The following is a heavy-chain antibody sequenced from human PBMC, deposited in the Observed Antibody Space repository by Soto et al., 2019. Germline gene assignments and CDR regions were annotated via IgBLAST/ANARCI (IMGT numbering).Heavy chain of an antibody. CDR3: TRHPPPRLVGATNRYGMDV. J-gene: IGHJ6*02. Sequence: GGSLRLSCAASGFTFSGSAMHWVRQASGKGLEWVGRIRSKANSYATAYAASVKGRFTISRDDSKNTAYLQMNSLKTEDTAVYYCTRHPPPRLVGATNRYGMDVWGQGTTVTVSS. V-gene: IGHV3-73*01. D-gene: IGHD1-26*01. CDR1: GFTFSGSA. CDR2: IRSKANSYAT.